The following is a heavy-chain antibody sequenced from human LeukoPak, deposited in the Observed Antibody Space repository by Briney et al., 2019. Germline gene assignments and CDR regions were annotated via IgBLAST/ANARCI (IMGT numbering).Heavy chain of an antibody. Sequence: GGSLSLSCAASGFTFSSNSMNWVRQAPGKGLEWVSSISSSSSYIYYADSVKGRFTISRDNAKNSLYLQMNSLRAEDTAVYYCARAGTTGFDYWGQGTLVTVSS. CDR3: ARAGTTGFDY. CDR2: ISSSSSYI. J-gene: IGHJ4*02. D-gene: IGHD1-1*01. V-gene: IGHV3-21*01. CDR1: GFTFSSNS.